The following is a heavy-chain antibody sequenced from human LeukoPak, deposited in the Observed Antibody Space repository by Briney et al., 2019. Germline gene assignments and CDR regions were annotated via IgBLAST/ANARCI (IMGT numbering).Heavy chain of an antibody. CDR3: ARQVGSAFARTKYFDL. V-gene: IGHV5-51*01. CDR1: PYSFTSYW. J-gene: IGHJ2*01. CDR2: IYPGDSDT. Sequence: GESLKISCRGPPYSFTSYWVAWVRQMPGKGLEWVGVIYPGDSDTRYSPSFQGQFTISADKSTSFAYLQWSSLKASDTGIYYCARQVGSAFARTKYFDLWGRGTLVTVSS. D-gene: IGHD1-1*01.